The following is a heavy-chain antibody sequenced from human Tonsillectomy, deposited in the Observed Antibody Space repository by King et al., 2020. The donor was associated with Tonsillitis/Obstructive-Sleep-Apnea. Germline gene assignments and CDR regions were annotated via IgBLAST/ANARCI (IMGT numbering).Heavy chain of an antibody. V-gene: IGHV3-23*04. Sequence: VQLVESGGGLVQPGGSLRLSCAASGFTFSGYAMTWVRQAPGKGLEWVSSISGNGDTTFYADSVKGRFTISRDNSKNTLYLQMNSLRAEDTAVYYCAKDPARGGVTGGRAFEIWGQGTMVTVSS. CDR2: ISGNGDTT. CDR3: AKDPARGGVTGGRAFEI. CDR1: GFTFSGYA. D-gene: IGHD3-16*01. J-gene: IGHJ3*02.